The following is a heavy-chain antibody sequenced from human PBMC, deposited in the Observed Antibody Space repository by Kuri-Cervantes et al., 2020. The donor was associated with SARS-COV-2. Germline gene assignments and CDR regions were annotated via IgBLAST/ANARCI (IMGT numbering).Heavy chain of an antibody. D-gene: IGHD3-9*01. CDR3: ARENDTGYYPYFDY. Sequence: GESLKISCAASGFTFSTPWVSWVRQAPGKGLKWVASINEDGNEKYYVDSVKGRLTISRDNAKNSLFLQMNSLRAEDTAVYYCARENDTGYYPYFDYWGQGTLVTVSS. CDR1: GFTFSTPW. CDR2: INEDGNEK. J-gene: IGHJ4*02. V-gene: IGHV3-7*04.